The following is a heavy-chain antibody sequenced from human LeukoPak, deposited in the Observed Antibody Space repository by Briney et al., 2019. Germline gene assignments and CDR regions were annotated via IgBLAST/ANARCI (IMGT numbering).Heavy chain of an antibody. D-gene: IGHD6-13*01. CDR2: IKQDGSEE. V-gene: IGHV3-7*01. CDR1: GFTFSSYW. Sequence: GGSLRLSCAASGFTFSSYWMSWVRQAPGKGLEWVANIKQDGSEEYYVDSVKGRFTISRDNAKNSLYLQMNSLRAEDTAVYYCARDGGLAAAGSRQSYFDYWGQGTLVTVSS. J-gene: IGHJ4*02. CDR3: ARDGGLAAAGSRQSYFDY.